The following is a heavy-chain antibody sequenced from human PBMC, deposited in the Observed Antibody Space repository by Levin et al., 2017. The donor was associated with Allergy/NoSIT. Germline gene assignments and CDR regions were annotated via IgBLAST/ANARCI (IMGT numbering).Heavy chain of an antibody. CDR1: GGTFSSYT. J-gene: IGHJ4*02. D-gene: IGHD4/OR15-4a*01. CDR3: ARDGRGAKEFLLDY. V-gene: IGHV1-69*04. CDR2: IIPILGIT. Sequence: SVKVSCKASGGTFSSYTINWVRQAPGQGLEYMGRIIPILGITSYAQKFQDKVTITADKSTNTAYMELSSLRSEDTAVYYCARDGRGAKEFLLDYWGQGTLVTVSS.